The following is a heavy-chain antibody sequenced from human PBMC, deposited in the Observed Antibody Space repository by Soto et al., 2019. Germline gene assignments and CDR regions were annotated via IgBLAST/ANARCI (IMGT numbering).Heavy chain of an antibody. CDR2: ITSSSTYI. CDR3: ARDSVYYGDYELNYFDY. CDR1: GFTFSDYY. J-gene: IGHJ4*02. Sequence: GGSLRLSCAASGFTFSDYYMSWICQAPGKGLEWVSYITSSSTYINYADSEKGRFTISRDNAKNSLYLQMNSLRAEDTAVYYCARDSVYYGDYELNYFDYWGQGTLVTVSS. D-gene: IGHD4-17*01. V-gene: IGHV3-11*05.